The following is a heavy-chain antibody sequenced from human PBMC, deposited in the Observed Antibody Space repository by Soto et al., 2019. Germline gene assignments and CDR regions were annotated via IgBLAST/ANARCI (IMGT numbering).Heavy chain of an antibody. CDR1: GGSISSSNW. CDR3: ARVQDFWSGYYYYYYGMDV. CDR2: IYHSGST. D-gene: IGHD3-3*01. V-gene: IGHV4-4*02. Sequence: PSETLSLTCAVSGGSISSSNWWSWVRQPPGKGLEWIGEIYHSGSTNYNPSLKSRVTISVDKSKNQFSLKLSSVTAADTAVYYCARVQDFWSGYYYYYYGMDVWGQGTTVTVS. J-gene: IGHJ6*02.